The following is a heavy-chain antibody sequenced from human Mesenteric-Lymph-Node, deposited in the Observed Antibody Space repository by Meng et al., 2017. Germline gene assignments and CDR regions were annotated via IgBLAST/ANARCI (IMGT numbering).Heavy chain of an antibody. Sequence: SVKVSCKASGGTFSSYAISWVRQAPGQGLEWMGGIIPIFGTANYAQKFQGRVTITADKSTSTAYMELSSLRSEDTAVYYCASFGFGVNERGPFDDWGQGTLVTVSS. CDR1: GGTFSSYA. CDR3: ASFGFGVNERGPFDD. V-gene: IGHV1-69*06. D-gene: IGHD3-16*01. J-gene: IGHJ4*01. CDR2: IIPIFGTA.